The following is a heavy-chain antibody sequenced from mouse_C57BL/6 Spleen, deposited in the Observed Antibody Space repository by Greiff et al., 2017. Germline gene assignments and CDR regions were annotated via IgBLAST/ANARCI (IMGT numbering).Heavy chain of an antibody. V-gene: IGHV1-7*01. D-gene: IGHD1-1*01. CDR3: ARWSTTVVAPFDY. CDR1: GYTFTSYW. J-gene: IGHJ2*01. CDR2: INPSSGYT. Sequence: VQLQQSGAELAKPGASVKLSCKASGYTFTSYWMHWVKQRPGQGLEWIGYINPSSGYTKYNQKFKDKATLTADKSSSTAYMQLSSLPYEDSAVYYCARWSTTVVAPFDYWGQGTTLTVSS.